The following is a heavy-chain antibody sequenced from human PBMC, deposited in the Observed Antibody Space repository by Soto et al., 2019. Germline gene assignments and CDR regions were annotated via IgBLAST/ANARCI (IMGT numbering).Heavy chain of an antibody. CDR2: ISGSGGST. CDR1: GFTFSSYA. Sequence: EVQLLESGGGLVQPGGSLRLSCAASGFTFSSYAMSWVRQAPGKGLEWVSAISGSGGSTYYADSVKGRFTISRDNTKNTLYRQTNSLRAEDTAVYYGAKGGQQLVLGPPEYNWGDPGGQGTPGTVSS. V-gene: IGHV3-23*01. D-gene: IGHD6-13*01. J-gene: IGHJ5*02. CDR3: AKGGQQLVLGPPEYNWGDP.